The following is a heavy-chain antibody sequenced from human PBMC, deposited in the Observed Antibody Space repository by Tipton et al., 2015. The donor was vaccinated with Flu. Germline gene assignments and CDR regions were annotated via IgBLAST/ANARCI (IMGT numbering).Heavy chain of an antibody. D-gene: IGHD2-2*01. Sequence: QLVQSGAEVKKPGESLKISCKGSGYSFTSYWIAWVRQMPGKGLEWMGIVYPGDSDTRYSPSFQGLVTISVDKSISTAYLQWSSLKASDSAMYYCARSRFSRSRYDYWGQGTLVTVSS. V-gene: IGHV5-51*03. CDR3: ARSRFSRSRYDY. CDR1: GYSFTSYW. J-gene: IGHJ4*02. CDR2: VYPGDSDT.